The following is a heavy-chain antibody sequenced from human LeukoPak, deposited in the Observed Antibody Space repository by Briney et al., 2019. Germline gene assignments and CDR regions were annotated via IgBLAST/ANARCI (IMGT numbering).Heavy chain of an antibody. CDR3: ARDGEPRYWGSGYYYGMDV. J-gene: IGHJ6*02. Sequence: GGSLRLPCAASGFSFSTYAMNWVPQAPGKGLESVSSISGSAGSTYYADSVKGRFTISRDNSKNTLSLQMNSLRADDTAVYYCARDGEPRYWGSGYYYGMDVWGQGTTVTVSS. CDR1: GFSFSTYA. CDR2: ISGSAGST. D-gene: IGHD7-27*01. V-gene: IGHV3-23*01.